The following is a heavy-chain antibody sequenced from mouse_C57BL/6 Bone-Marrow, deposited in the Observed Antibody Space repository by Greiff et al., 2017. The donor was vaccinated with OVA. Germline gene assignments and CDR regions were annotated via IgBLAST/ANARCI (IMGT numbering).Heavy chain of an antibody. CDR3: ARDDGYFDV. CDR1: GFTFSDYY. V-gene: IGHV5-16*01. J-gene: IGHJ1*03. CDR2: INYDGSST. Sequence: EVKLVESEGGLVQPGRSMKLSCTASGFTFSDYYMAWVRQVPEKGLEWVANINYDGSSTYYLDSLKSRFIISRDNAKNILYLQMSSLKSEDTATYYCARDDGYFDVWGTGTTVTVSS.